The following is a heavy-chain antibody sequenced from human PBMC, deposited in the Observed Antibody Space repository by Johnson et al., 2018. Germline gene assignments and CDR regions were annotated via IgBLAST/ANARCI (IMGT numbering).Heavy chain of an antibody. D-gene: IGHD3-22*01. CDR2: ISGRGGST. V-gene: IGHV3-23*01. Sequence: VQLQESGGGLVKPGGSLRLSCAASGFTFSDYYMSWIRQAPGKGLEWVSAISGRGGSTYYADSVKGRFPISRDNSKNTLYLQMNSLRAEATAVYYCAKNVYYGGSTDAFDIWGQGTMVIVSS. CDR3: AKNVYYGGSTDAFDI. J-gene: IGHJ3*02. CDR1: GFTFSDYY.